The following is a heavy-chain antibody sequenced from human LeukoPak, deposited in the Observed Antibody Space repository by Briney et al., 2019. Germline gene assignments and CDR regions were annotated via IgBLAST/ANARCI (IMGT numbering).Heavy chain of an antibody. CDR3: ARAGRSGSYGYFDS. CDR2: SINKAYSYTT. J-gene: IGHJ4*02. CDR1: GFTFSDHY. D-gene: IGHD1-26*01. V-gene: IGHV3-72*01. Sequence: GGSLRLSCAASGFTFSDHYMDWVRQAPGKGLEWVGRSINKAYSYTTEYAASVKGRFTISRDDSKNSLYLQMDGLKTEDTAVYYCARAGRSGSYGYFDSWGQGTLVTVSS.